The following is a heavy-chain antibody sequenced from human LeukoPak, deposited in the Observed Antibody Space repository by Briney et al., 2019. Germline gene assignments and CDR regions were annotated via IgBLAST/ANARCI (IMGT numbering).Heavy chain of an antibody. J-gene: IGHJ4*02. V-gene: IGHV1-18*01. CDR1: GYTFTSYG. Sequence: ASVKVSCKTSGYTFTSYGIIWVRQAPGQGLEWMGWISGYNDNTKYTQKLQGRITMTTDTSTSTAYMELRSLRSDDTAVYYCARATGRVVRGITWRYFDYWGQGTLVTVSS. CDR3: ARATGRVVRGITWRYFDY. CDR2: ISGYNDNT. D-gene: IGHD3-10*01.